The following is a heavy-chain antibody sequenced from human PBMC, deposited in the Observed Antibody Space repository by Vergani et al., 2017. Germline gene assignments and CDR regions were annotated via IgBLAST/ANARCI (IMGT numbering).Heavy chain of an antibody. J-gene: IGHJ6*02. CDR3: SRGGFYTSRNDFKFYGLGV. CDR1: RYPFSRYG. V-gene: IGHV1-18*01. Sequence: QAQLVQSGAEVKKPGASVRVSCKASRYPFSRYGISWVRQAPGQGLEWMGWISAYSGETRYARSLQGRVTMTTDASTNTAYMSLRSLRSDDTAIYYCSRGGFYTSRNDFKFYGLGVWGQGTTDTVTS. CDR2: ISAYSGET. D-gene: IGHD3-3*01.